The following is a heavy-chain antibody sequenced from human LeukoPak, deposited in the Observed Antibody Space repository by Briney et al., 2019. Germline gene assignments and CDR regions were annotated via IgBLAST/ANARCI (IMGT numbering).Heavy chain of an antibody. J-gene: IGHJ4*02. V-gene: IGHV3-66*01. Sequence: QPGGFLRLSCTASGFTVSSNYMTWVRQAPGKGLEWVSVIYSGGSTYYTDSVKGRFTISRDNSKSTLYLQMNSLRVEDTAVYYCARVQGSGLLRWYWGQGTLVTVSS. D-gene: IGHD2-15*01. CDR3: ARVQGSGLLRWY. CDR1: GFTVSSNY. CDR2: IYSGGST.